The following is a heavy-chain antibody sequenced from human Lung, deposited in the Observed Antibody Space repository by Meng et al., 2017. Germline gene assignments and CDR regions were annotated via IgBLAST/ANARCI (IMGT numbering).Heavy chain of an antibody. CDR3: ARASSGYYEYFQH. Sequence: GESLKISCAASGFTVSSNYMSWVRQAPGKGLEWVSVIYSGCSTYYADSVKGRFTISRDNSKNTLYLQMNSLRAEDTAVYYCARASSGYYEYFQHWGQGTLVTVSS. J-gene: IGHJ1*01. CDR1: GFTVSSNY. CDR2: IYSGCST. V-gene: IGHV3-66*02. D-gene: IGHD3-22*01.